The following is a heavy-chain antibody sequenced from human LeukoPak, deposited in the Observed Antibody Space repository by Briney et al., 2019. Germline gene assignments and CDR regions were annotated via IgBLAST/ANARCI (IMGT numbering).Heavy chain of an antibody. J-gene: IGHJ3*02. CDR2: ISYDGSNK. CDR3: ARDYLGTEEDWDDAFDI. V-gene: IGHV3-30*14. Sequence: GGSLRLSCAASGFTFSIYAMHWVRQAPGKGLEWVAVISYDGSNKYYADSVKGRFTISRDNSKHTLYLHMNSLRSEDTAVYYCARDYLGTEEDWDDAFDIWGQGTMVTVSS. D-gene: IGHD2-8*02. CDR1: GFTFSIYA.